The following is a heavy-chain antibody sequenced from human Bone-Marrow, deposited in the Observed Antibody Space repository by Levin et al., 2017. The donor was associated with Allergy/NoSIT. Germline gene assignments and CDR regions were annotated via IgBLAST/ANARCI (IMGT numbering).Heavy chain of an antibody. CDR1: GGSFSGYY. V-gene: IGHV4-34*01. Sequence: PSETLSLTCAVYGGSFSGYYWSWIRQPPGKGLEWIGEINHSGSTNYNPSLKSRVTISVDTSKNQFSLKLSSVTAADTAVYYCARGARVTDYFDYWGQGTLVTVSS. J-gene: IGHJ4*02. D-gene: IGHD4-23*01. CDR3: ARGARVTDYFDY. CDR2: INHSGST.